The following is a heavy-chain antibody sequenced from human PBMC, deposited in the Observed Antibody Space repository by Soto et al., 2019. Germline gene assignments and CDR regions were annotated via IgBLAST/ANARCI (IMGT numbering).Heavy chain of an antibody. Sequence: SETLSLTCAVSGGSISSGGYSWSWIRQPPGKGLEWIGYIYHSGSTYYNPSLKSRVTISVDTSKNQFSLKMSSVTAADTAVYYCARLATRYYSDYWGQGTLVTVSS. J-gene: IGHJ4*02. CDR1: GGSISSGGYS. V-gene: IGHV4-30-2*02. CDR2: IYHSGST. D-gene: IGHD1-1*01. CDR3: ARLATRYYSDY.